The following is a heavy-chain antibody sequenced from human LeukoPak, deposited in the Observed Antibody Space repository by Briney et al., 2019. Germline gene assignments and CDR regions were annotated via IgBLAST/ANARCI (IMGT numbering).Heavy chain of an antibody. CDR2: IRYDGSNK. V-gene: IGHV3-30*02. Sequence: PGGSLRLSCAASGFTFSSYGMHWVRQAPGKGLEWVAFIRYDGSNKYYADSVKGRFTISRDNSKNTLYLQMNSLRAEDTAVYYCATRYYYDSSGYSGAFDIWGQGTMVTVSS. CDR1: GFTFSSYG. D-gene: IGHD3-22*01. CDR3: ATRYYYDSSGYSGAFDI. J-gene: IGHJ3*02.